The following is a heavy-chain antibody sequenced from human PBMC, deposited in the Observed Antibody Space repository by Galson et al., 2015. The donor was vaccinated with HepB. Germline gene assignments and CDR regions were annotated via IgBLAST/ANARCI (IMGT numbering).Heavy chain of an antibody. Sequence: SETLSPTCTVSDDSIRSHSWXWIRQPPGKGLXXXGYIFSIGSSNYNPSLKGRVTMSVDTSKNPVSLMLTSVTAADTALYFCATTTRSGGSLEAFDIWGQGTMVTVSS. CDR3: ATTTRSGGSLEAFDI. CDR2: IFSIGSS. D-gene: IGHD2-15*01. V-gene: IGHV4-59*11. J-gene: IGHJ3*02. CDR1: DDSIRSHS.